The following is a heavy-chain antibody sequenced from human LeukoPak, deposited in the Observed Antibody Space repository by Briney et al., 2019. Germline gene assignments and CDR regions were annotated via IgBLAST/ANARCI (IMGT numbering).Heavy chain of an antibody. D-gene: IGHD1-26*01. J-gene: IGHJ5*02. Sequence: PSETLSLTCTVSGASVSSASYWSWIRQPPGKGVEWIAHVYNGVNTNYNPSLKSRVTISVDTSKNQFSLRLNSVTAADTAVYYCARSRAFNSGAFDPWGQGSLVTVSS. V-gene: IGHV4-61*01. CDR1: GASVSSASY. CDR3: ARSRAFNSGAFDP. CDR2: VYNGVNT.